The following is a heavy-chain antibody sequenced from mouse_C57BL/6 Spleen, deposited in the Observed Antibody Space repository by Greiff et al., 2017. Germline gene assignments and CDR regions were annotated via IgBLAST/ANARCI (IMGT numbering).Heavy chain of an antibody. CDR1: GFSLTSYA. D-gene: IGHD3-2*02. V-gene: IGHV2-9-1*01. CDR3: ARTLSSSGYDYAMDY. CDR2: IWTGGGT. J-gene: IGHJ4*01. Sequence: VQLQESGPGLVAPSQSLSITCTVSGFSLTSYAISWVRQPPGTGLEWLGVIWTGGGTNYNSALKSRLSISKDNSKSQVFLKMNSLQTDDTARYYCARTLSSSGYDYAMDYWDQGTSVTVSS.